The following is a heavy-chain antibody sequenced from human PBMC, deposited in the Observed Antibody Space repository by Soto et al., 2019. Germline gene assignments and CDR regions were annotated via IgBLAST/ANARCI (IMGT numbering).Heavy chain of an antibody. V-gene: IGHV1-8*01. CDR3: AXXSRKGSAIDFDY. J-gene: IGHJ4*02. D-gene: IGHD3-10*01. CDR1: GYTFSNYD. Sequence: QVQLVQSGAELKKPGASVKVSCKASGYTFSNYDMNWVRQATGQGPEWIGWVNPNNGDTGYAQKFQGRXXXXXXXXXXXXXXXXXXXXXXXXXIYYCAXXSRKGSAIDFDYWGQGTLITVSS. CDR2: VNPNNGDT.